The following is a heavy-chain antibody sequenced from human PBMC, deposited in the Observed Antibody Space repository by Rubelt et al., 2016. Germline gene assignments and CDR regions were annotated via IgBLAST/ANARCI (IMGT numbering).Heavy chain of an antibody. J-gene: IGHJ3*02. CDR2: VNHRGRT. D-gene: IGHD3-3*01. CDR1: VGSLSGYY. CDR3: ASSVRFLEKASDI. Sequence: QVQLQQWGAGLLKPSETLSLTCAVYVGSLSGYYWIWIRQPPGKGLEWIGEVNHRGRTNYNQSLKSRVTITVDLSKNQFSRMLTCVGAADTAVYFCASSVRFLEKASDIWGRGTLVTVSS. V-gene: IGHV4-34*01.